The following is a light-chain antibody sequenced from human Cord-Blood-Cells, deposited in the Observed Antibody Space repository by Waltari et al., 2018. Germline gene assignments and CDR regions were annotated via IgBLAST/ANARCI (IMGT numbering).Light chain of an antibody. V-gene: IGKV1-39*01. Sequence: DIQMTQSPSSLSASVGDRVTITCRASQSTGSYLNWYQQKPGKAPKLLIYAASILQSGVPSGCSGGGSGTECTRTISSLQPEDFATYCCQRRYSSPVTCGQGTRLEIK. CDR2: AAS. CDR1: QSTGSY. J-gene: IGKJ5*01. CDR3: QRRYSSPVT.